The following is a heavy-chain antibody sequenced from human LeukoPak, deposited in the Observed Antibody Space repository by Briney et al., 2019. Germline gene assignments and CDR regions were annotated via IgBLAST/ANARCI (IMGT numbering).Heavy chain of an antibody. CDR1: GFSFSSYG. CDR3: ARDDGGCSSTSCYDNWFDP. V-gene: IGHV3-33*01. J-gene: IGHJ5*02. CDR2: ICYGGSNK. D-gene: IGHD2-2*01. Sequence: GGSLRLSCAASGFSFSSYGMHWVRQAPGKWLEGVAIICYGGSNKYYADSVKGRFTISSDNSKNMLYMQMNSLRAEDTAVYYCARDDGGCSSTSCYDNWFDPWGQGTLVTVSS.